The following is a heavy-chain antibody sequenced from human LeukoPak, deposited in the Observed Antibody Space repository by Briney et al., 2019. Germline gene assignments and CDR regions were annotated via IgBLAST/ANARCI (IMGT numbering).Heavy chain of an antibody. CDR1: GFTFSSYG. J-gene: IGHJ2*01. CDR2: IWYDGSNK. D-gene: IGHD3-9*01. V-gene: IGHV3-30*02. Sequence: GGSLRLSCAASGFTFSSYGMHWVRQAPGKGLEWVAVIWYDGSNKYYADSVKGRFTISRDNSKNTLYLQMNSLRAEDTAVYYCAKVKNYDILTGYSNWYFDLWGRGTLVTVSS. CDR3: AKVKNYDILTGYSNWYFDL.